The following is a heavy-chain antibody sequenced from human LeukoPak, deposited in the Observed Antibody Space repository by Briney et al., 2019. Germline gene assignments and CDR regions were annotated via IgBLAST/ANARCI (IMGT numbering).Heavy chain of an antibody. CDR1: GFTFSNYA. D-gene: IGHD6-6*01. CDR2: ISGSGGTI. J-gene: IGHJ4*02. CDR3: AKGRVLYSSSSTPFDY. Sequence: GSLRLSCAASGFTFSNYAMTWVRQAPGKGLEWVSVISGSGGTIFYADSVKGRFTISRDNSKNTLYLLMNSLTAEDTAVYYCAKGRVLYSSSSTPFDYWGQGTLVTVSS. V-gene: IGHV3-23*01.